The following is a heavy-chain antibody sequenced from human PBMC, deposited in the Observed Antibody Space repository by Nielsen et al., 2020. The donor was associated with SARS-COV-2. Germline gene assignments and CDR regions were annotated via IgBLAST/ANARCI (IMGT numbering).Heavy chain of an antibody. J-gene: IGHJ6*04. V-gene: IGHV5-10-1*01. D-gene: IGHD2-21*02. CDR2: IDPDGSFT. CDR3: ARGDWVPRQYYYMDV. Sequence: KVSCKGSGYSFSNFWIGWVRQMPGKGLEWVGRIDPDGSFTNYGPSFQGHVTISADKSINTAYLQWNSLKASDSAMYYCARGDWVPRQYYYMDVWGKGTTVTVSS. CDR1: GYSFSNFW.